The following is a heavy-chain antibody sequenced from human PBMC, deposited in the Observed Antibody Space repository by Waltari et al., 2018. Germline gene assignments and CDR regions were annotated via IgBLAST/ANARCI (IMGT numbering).Heavy chain of an antibody. CDR1: GVSITSNRHY. CDR3: ATYIGASVGTAAFDV. D-gene: IGHD5-12*01. J-gene: IGHJ3*01. Sequence: QLQLQESGPRLVRPSETLSLICRVSGVSITSNRHYWAWIRPSPGQGLEWLGTVSYSGTTYISPSLKSRVSVSRDTSKNQVSLILGSVTAADMAVYYCATYIGASVGTAAFDVWGQGTMVTVSS. V-gene: IGHV4-39*01. CDR2: VSYSGTT.